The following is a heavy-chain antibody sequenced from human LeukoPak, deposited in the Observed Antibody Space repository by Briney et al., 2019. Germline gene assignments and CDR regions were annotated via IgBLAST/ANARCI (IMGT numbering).Heavy chain of an antibody. CDR3: ARDLTPSYGGNSH. D-gene: IGHD4-23*01. CDR1: GFTFSSYS. CDR2: ISSSSSYI. J-gene: IGHJ4*02. V-gene: IGHV3-21*01. Sequence: GGSLRLSCAASGFTFSSYSMNWVRQAPGKGLEWVSSISSSSSYIYYADSVKGRFTISRDNAKNSLYLQVNSLRAEDTAVYYCARDLTPSYGGNSHWGQGTLVTVSS.